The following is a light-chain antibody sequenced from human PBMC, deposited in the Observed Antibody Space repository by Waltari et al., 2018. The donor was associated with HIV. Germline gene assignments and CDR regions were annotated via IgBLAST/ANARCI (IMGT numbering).Light chain of an antibody. CDR3: SSYRNSRTWV. Sequence: QSALTQPASVSGSPGQWITISCTGTNSDIGVYNFVSWYQQHPGKAPKLIIFEGSNRPSGVSDRFSGSKSGNTAYLTISGLQAEDEADYYCSSYRNSRTWVFGGGTKLTVL. J-gene: IGLJ3*02. CDR2: EGS. V-gene: IGLV2-14*01. CDR1: NSDIGVYNF.